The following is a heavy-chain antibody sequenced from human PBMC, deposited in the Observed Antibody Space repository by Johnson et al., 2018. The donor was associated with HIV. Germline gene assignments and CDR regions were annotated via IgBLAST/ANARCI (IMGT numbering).Heavy chain of an antibody. D-gene: IGHD5-24*01. Sequence: QVQLVESGGGVVRPGRSLRLSCAGSGFNFNNYDMHWVRQAPGKGLEWVALISYDGSNKYYADSVKGRFTISRDNYTNTLYLKMKSLRAEDTAVYYCAFPTGATTAFDIWGQGTMVTVSS. CDR2: ISYDGSNK. CDR3: AFPTGATTAFDI. J-gene: IGHJ3*02. CDR1: GFNFNNYD. V-gene: IGHV3-30*03.